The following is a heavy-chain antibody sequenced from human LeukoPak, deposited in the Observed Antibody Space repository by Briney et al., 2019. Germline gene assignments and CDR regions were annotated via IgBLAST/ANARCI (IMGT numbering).Heavy chain of an antibody. J-gene: IGHJ2*01. CDR3: VLAPRDIAVAGFDL. Sequence: EASVKVSFKASGYTFTSYVINWVRQAPGQGLEWMGWISAYNDNTDYAQKLQGRVTMTTDTSTSTAYMELRSLRSDDTAVYYCVLAPRDIAVAGFDLWGRGTLVTVSS. V-gene: IGHV1-18*01. D-gene: IGHD6-13*01. CDR2: ISAYNDNT. CDR1: GYTFTSYV.